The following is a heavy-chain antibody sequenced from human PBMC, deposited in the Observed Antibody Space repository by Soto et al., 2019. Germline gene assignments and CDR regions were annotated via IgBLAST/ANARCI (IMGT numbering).Heavy chain of an antibody. J-gene: IGHJ5*02. V-gene: IGHV4-59*01. CDR3: ARYYSSRRNWFDR. Sequence: SETLSLTCTVSGGSISSYYWSLSRQPPGKGLEWIGYIYYSGSTNYNPSLKSRVTISVDTSKNQFSLKLSSVTAADTAVYYCARYYSSRRNWFDRWGQGTLVTVSS. D-gene: IGHD6-13*01. CDR1: GGSISSYY. CDR2: IYYSGST.